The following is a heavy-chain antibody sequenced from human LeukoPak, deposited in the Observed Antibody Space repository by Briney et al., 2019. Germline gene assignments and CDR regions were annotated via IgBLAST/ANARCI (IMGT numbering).Heavy chain of an antibody. J-gene: IGHJ3*02. Sequence: PSETLSLTCAVSGGSISSGGYSWSWIRQPPGKGLEWIGYIYHSGSTYYNPSLKSRVTISVDRSKNQFSLKLSSVTAADTAVYYCASYTLIDAFDIWGQGTMVTVSS. V-gene: IGHV4-30-2*01. CDR1: GGSISSGGYS. CDR2: IYHSGST. D-gene: IGHD2-2*02. CDR3: ASYTLIDAFDI.